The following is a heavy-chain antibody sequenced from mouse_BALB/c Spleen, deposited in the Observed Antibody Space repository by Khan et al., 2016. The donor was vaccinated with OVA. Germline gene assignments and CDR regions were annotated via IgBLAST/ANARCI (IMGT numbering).Heavy chain of an antibody. J-gene: IGHJ3*01. V-gene: IGHV1-9*01. CDR2: IFPGSGTT. CDR1: GYTFSSYW. CDR3: ARVNYYGSTSWFGY. D-gene: IGHD1-1*01. Sequence: VQLKQSGAELMKPGASVKISCKATGYTFSSYWIAWVKQRPGHGLEWIGEIFPGSGTTNYNEKFKGKATFTADTSSNTAYMQLSSLTSEDSADDYCARVNYYGSTSWFGYWGQGTLVTVSA.